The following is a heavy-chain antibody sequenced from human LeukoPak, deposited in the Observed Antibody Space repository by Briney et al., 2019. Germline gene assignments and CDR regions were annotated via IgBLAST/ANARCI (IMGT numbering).Heavy chain of an antibody. CDR3: ASLNFIAAAVENAFDI. V-gene: IGHV4-38-2*02. J-gene: IGHJ3*02. D-gene: IGHD6-13*01. CDR1: GYSISSGYY. Sequence: SETLSLTCTVSGYSISSGYYWGWIRQPPGKGLEWIGGIYHSGSTYYNPSLKSRVTISVDTSKNQFSLKLSSVTAADTAVYYCASLNFIAAAVENAFDIWGQGTMVTVSS. CDR2: IYHSGST.